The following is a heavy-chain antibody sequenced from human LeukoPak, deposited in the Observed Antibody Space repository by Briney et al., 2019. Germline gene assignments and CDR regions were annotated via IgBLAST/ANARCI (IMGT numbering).Heavy chain of an antibody. V-gene: IGHV1-58*02. CDR1: GFTFTSSA. CDR3: AAAVIYYYGSGSQYGMDV. J-gene: IGHJ6*02. Sequence: SVKVSCKASGFTFTSSAMQWVRQARGQRLEWIGWIVVGSGNTNYAQKFQERVTITRDMSTSTAYMELSSLRSDDTAVYYCAAAVIYYYGSGSQYGMDVWGQGTTVTVSS. CDR2: IVVGSGNT. D-gene: IGHD3-10*01.